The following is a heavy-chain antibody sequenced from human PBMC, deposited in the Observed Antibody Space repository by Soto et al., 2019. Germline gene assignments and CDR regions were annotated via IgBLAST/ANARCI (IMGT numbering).Heavy chain of an antibody. Sequence: PGGSLRLSCAASGFTFRSYAMTWVRQAPGKGLERVSAISDSGDSTYYADSVKGRFTISRDNSKNTLYLQMNSLRAEDTAIYYCAKAATYCSSTSCLRPANPDVWGQGTTVTVSS. CDR2: ISDSGDST. D-gene: IGHD2-2*01. V-gene: IGHV3-23*01. J-gene: IGHJ6*02. CDR3: AKAATYCSSTSCLRPANPDV. CDR1: GFTFRSYA.